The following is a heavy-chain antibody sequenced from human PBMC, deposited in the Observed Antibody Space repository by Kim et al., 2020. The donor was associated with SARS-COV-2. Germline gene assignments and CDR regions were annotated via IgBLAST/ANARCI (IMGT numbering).Heavy chain of an antibody. Sequence: GGSLRLSCAASGFSVSNSYMSWVRQAPGKGLEWVSGFYNDGGRYYADSVKGRFTISRDNSKNTLYLQMSNLRAEDSAVYYCARDYYDSSGYYGLWYFDLWGRGTQVTVSS. CDR2: FYNDGGR. J-gene: IGHJ2*01. CDR3: ARDYYDSSGYYGLWYFDL. CDR1: GFSVSNSY. V-gene: IGHV3-53*01. D-gene: IGHD3-22*01.